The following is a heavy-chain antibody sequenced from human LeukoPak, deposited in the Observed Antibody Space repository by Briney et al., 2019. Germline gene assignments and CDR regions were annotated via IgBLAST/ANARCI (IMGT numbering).Heavy chain of an antibody. D-gene: IGHD3-3*01. CDR1: GFTFSSFW. Sequence: GGSLRLSCAASGFTFSSFWMSWVRQAPGKGLEWVAKIIQDGSEKYYVDSVKGRFTISRDNAKNSLYLQMNSLRTEDTAVYYCARDSPGIMIFGVVTPNGGQGTLVTVSS. J-gene: IGHJ4*02. CDR2: IIQDGSEK. CDR3: ARDSPGIMIFGVVTPN. V-gene: IGHV3-7*05.